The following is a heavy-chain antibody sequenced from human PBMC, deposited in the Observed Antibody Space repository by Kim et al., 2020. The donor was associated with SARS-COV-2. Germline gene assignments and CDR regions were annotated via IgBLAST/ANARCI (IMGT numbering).Heavy chain of an antibody. J-gene: IGHJ5*02. CDR2: ISSSSSYI. CDR1: GFTFSSYS. Sequence: GGSLRLSCAASGFTFSSYSMNWVRQAPGKGLEWVSSISSSSSYIYYADSVKGRFTISRDNAKNSLYLQMNSLRAEDTAVYYCARSSIGCIAAAGMCEEENWFDPWGQGTLVTVSS. V-gene: IGHV3-21*01. CDR3: ARSSIGCIAAAGMCEEENWFDP. D-gene: IGHD6-13*01.